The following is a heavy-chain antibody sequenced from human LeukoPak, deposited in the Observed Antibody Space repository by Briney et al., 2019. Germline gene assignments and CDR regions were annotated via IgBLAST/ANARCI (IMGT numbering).Heavy chain of an antibody. CDR1: GYTFTGYY. CDR2: INPNSGGT. J-gene: IGHJ5*02. V-gene: IGHV1-2*02. CDR3: ARISITMVRGSTFDP. D-gene: IGHD3-10*01. Sequence: GASVKVSCKASGYTFTGYYMHWVRQAPGQGLEWMGWINPNSGGTNYAQKFQGRVTMTRDTSISTAYMELSRLRSDDTAVYYCARISITMVRGSTFDPWGQGTLVTVSS.